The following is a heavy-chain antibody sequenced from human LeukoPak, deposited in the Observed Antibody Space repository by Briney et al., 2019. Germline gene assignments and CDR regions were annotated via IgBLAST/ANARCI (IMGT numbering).Heavy chain of an antibody. D-gene: IGHD5-12*01. J-gene: IGHJ4*02. CDR3: ARDNEWLRPYFVY. Sequence: FQGRVTMTRDTSISTAYMELSRLRSDDTAVYYCARDNEWLRPYFVYWGQGTLVTVSS. V-gene: IGHV1-2*02.